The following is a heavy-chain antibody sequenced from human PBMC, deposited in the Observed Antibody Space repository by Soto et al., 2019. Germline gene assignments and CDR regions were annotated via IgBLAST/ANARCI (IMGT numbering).Heavy chain of an antibody. CDR3: ARASYRGSERENYDFWSGRIKYGMDV. CDR1: GYTFTSYD. CDR2: MNPNSGNT. J-gene: IGHJ6*02. Sequence: GASVKVSCKASGYTFTSYDINWVRQATGQGLEWMGWMNPNSGNTGYAQKFQGRVTMTRNTSISTAYMELSSLRSEDTAVYYCARASYRGSERENYDFWSGRIKYGMDVWGQGTTVTVSS. D-gene: IGHD3-3*01. V-gene: IGHV1-8*01.